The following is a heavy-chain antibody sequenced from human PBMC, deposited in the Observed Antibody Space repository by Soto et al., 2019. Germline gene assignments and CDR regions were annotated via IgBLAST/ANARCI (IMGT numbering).Heavy chain of an antibody. CDR1: GFTVSSKY. J-gene: IGHJ4*02. D-gene: IGHD2-2*01. CDR2: IYSGGDT. CDR3: AKATPAKFDY. V-gene: IGHV3-66*01. Sequence: EVQLVESGGGLVQPGGSLRLSCAASGFTVSSKYMTWVRQAPGKGLEWVSVIYSGGDTYYADSVKGRFTISRDNSQNTLLLQMNSLRAEDTAVYYCAKATPAKFDYWGQGSLLTVSS.